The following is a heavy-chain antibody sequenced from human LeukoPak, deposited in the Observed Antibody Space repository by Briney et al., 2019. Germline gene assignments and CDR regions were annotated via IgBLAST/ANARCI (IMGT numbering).Heavy chain of an antibody. CDR1: GFPFSSYT. CDR3: AKGREAYSGSYTPFDY. D-gene: IGHD1-26*01. V-gene: IGHV3-64*01. Sequence: GSLRLSCAASGFPFSSYTMHGGRQAPGKGRGHVSAISSNGRSKYYANSVKGRFTISRDSSKNTLYLQMNSLRADDTAIYYCAKGREAYSGSYTPFDYWGQGAQVTVSS. CDR2: ISSNGRSK. J-gene: IGHJ4*02.